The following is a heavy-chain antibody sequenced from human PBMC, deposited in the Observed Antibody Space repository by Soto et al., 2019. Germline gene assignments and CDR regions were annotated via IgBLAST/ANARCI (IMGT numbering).Heavy chain of an antibody. J-gene: IGHJ3*02. CDR1: GGSFSGYY. D-gene: IGHD6-19*01. CDR3: ARDLASGWYGSGAFDI. V-gene: IGHV4-34*01. Sequence: SETLSLTCAVYGGSFSGYYWSWIRQPPGKGLEWIGEINHSGSTNYNPSLKSRVTISVDTSKNQFSLKLSSVTAADTAVYYCARDLASGWYGSGAFDIWGQGTMVTVS. CDR2: INHSGST.